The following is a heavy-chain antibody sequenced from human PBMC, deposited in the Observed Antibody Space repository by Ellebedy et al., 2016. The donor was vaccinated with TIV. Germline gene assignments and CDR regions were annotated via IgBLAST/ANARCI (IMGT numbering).Heavy chain of an antibody. CDR2: ISGSGGST. Sequence: GESLKISCAASGFTFSSYAMSWVRQAPGKGLEWVSTISGSGGSTYYADSVKGRFTISSDNSKNTLYLQMNSLRAEDTAVYYCAKDASPRVVVPAAIWDYYYYYGMDVWGQGTTVTGSS. V-gene: IGHV3-23*01. CDR1: GFTFSSYA. CDR3: AKDASPRVVVPAAIWDYYYYYGMDV. J-gene: IGHJ6*02. D-gene: IGHD2-2*02.